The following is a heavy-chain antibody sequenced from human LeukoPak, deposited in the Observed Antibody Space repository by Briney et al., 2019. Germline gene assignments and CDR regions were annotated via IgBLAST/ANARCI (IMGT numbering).Heavy chain of an antibody. CDR3: AREAPHWYSSSANPNWFDP. J-gene: IGHJ5*02. D-gene: IGHD6-13*01. CDR2: TYYRSKWYN. Sequence: NLSQTLSLTCAISGDSVSSNSAAWNWIRQSPSRGLEWLGRTYYRSKWYNDYAVSVKSRITINPDTSKNQFSLQLNSVTPEDTAVYYCAREAPHWYSSSANPNWFDPWGQGTLVTVSS. CDR1: GDSVSSNSAA. V-gene: IGHV6-1*01.